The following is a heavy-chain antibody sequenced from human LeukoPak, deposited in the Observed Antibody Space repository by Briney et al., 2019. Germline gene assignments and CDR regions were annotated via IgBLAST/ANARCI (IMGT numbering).Heavy chain of an antibody. CDR3: ARGPPLGYGSGSYYRYYYYMDV. CDR1: GGSFSGYY. D-gene: IGHD3-10*01. Sequence: SETLSLTCAVYGGSFSGYYWSWIRQPPGKGLEWIGEINHSGSTNYNPSLKSRVTISVDTSKNQFSLKLSSVTAADTAVYYCARGPPLGYGSGSYYRYYYYMDVWGEGTTVTVSS. V-gene: IGHV4-34*01. CDR2: INHSGST. J-gene: IGHJ6*03.